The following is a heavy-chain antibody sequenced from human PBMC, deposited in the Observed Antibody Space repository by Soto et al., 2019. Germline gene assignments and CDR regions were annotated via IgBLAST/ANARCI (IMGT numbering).Heavy chain of an antibody. V-gene: IGHV4-59*01. Sequence: PSETLSLTRTGSGGSISRYYWSWIRLPPGKGLEWIGYIYYSGSTNYNPSLKSRVTISVDTSKNQFSLKLSSVTAADTAVYYCARRYGYAFDIWGQGTMVTVS. CDR2: IYYSGST. CDR3: ARRYGYAFDI. J-gene: IGHJ3*02. D-gene: IGHD4-17*01. CDR1: GGSISRYY.